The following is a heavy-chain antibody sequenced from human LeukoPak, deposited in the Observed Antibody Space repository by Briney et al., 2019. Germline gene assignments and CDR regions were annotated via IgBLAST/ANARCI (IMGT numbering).Heavy chain of an antibody. Sequence: SETLSLTCAVSGGSISSSNWWSWVRQPPGKGLEWIGEIYHSGSTNYNPSLKSRVTISVDKSKNQFSLKLSSVTAADTAVYYCAGAHTHYYDSMNWFDPWGQGTLVTVSS. D-gene: IGHD3-22*01. CDR3: AGAHTHYYDSMNWFDP. J-gene: IGHJ5*02. CDR1: GGSISSSNW. CDR2: IYHSGST. V-gene: IGHV4-4*02.